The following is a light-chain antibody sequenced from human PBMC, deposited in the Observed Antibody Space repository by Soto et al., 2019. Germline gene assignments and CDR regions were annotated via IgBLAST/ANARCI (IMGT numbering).Light chain of an antibody. V-gene: IGKV1-12*01. CDR2: AAS. Sequence: IQMTQSPSSVSSSLGDSVTITCRASQDISTWLAWYQQKPGEAPRLLIYAASTLQSGVPSTFSGSGSGTEFTLTISSLQPEDIATYYCQQTNSFPRTFGQGTKVDIK. J-gene: IGKJ1*01. CDR1: QDISTW. CDR3: QQTNSFPRT.